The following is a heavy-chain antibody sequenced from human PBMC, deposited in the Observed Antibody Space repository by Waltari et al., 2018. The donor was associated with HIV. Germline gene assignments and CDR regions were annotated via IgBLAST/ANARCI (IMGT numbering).Heavy chain of an antibody. CDR3: AREHLYYGSGSYQDAFDI. CDR2: IIPILGTA. V-gene: IGHV1-69*01. D-gene: IGHD3-10*01. J-gene: IGHJ3*02. CDR1: GGTFSSYA. Sequence: QVQLVQSGAEVKKPGSSVKVSCKASGGTFSSYAISWVRPAPGQGLEWMGGIIPILGTANYAQKFQGRVTITADESTSTAYMELSSLRSEDTAVYYCAREHLYYGSGSYQDAFDIWGQGTMVTVSS.